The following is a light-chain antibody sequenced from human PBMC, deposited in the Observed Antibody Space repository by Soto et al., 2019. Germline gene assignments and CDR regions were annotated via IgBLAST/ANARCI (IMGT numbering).Light chain of an antibody. Sequence: DIQMTQSPSTLSGSVGDRVTMTCRASQTISSWLAWYQQKPGKAPKLLIYKASTLRSGVPSRFSGSGSGTEFTPTISSLHPDDFATYYCQHYNSYSEEFGQGTKV. J-gene: IGKJ1*01. CDR2: KAS. CDR3: QHYNSYSEE. V-gene: IGKV1-5*03. CDR1: QTISSW.